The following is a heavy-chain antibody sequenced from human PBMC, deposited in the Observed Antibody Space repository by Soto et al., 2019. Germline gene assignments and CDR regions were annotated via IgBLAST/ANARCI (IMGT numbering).Heavy chain of an antibody. D-gene: IGHD2-2*01. V-gene: IGHV4-39*02. CDR3: ARLVVVAPVANA. CDR2: IFYTGTT. J-gene: IGHJ5*02. CDR1: GGSINYNSYY. Sequence: SETLSLSCSVSGGSINYNSYYWGWIRQPPGKGLEWVGGIFYTGTTYYSPSLKDRVTISVDTSKNSFSLNLTSVTAADTAVYFCARLVVVAPVANAWGQGTLVTVSS.